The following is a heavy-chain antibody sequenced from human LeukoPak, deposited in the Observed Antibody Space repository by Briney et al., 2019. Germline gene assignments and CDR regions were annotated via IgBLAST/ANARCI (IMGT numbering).Heavy chain of an antibody. CDR3: AREETLLASLPWFDP. CDR2: IIPIFGTA. D-gene: IGHD2-15*01. Sequence: SVKVSCKASGGTFSSYAISWVRQAPGQGLEWMGGIIPIFGTANYAQKFQGRVTITADKSTSTAYMELSSLRSEETAVYYCAREETLLASLPWFDPWGQGTLVTVSS. V-gene: IGHV1-69*06. CDR1: GGTFSSYA. J-gene: IGHJ5*02.